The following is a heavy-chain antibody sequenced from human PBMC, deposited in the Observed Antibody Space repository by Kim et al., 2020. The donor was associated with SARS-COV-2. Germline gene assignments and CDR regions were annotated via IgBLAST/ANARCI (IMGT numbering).Heavy chain of an antibody. D-gene: IGHD2-2*01. CDR3: AREKGCSTSCYWNYYYYGMDV. V-gene: IGHV3-33*01. J-gene: IGHJ6*02. CDR2: IWYDGSNK. Sequence: GGSLRLSCAASGFTFSSYGMHWVRQAPGKGLEWVAVIWYDGSNKYYADSVKGRFTISRDNSKNTLYLQMNSLRAEDTAVYYCAREKGCSTSCYWNYYYYGMDVWGQGTTVTVSS. CDR1: GFTFSSYG.